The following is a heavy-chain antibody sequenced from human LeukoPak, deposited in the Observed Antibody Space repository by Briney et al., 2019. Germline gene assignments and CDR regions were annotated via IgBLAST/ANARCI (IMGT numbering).Heavy chain of an antibody. CDR1: GGSFSSYY. CDR3: ARSYCSGGSCYSGWFDP. D-gene: IGHD2-15*01. J-gene: IGHJ5*02. CDR2: IYYSGST. V-gene: IGHV4-59*08. Sequence: SETLSLTCAVYGGSFSSYYWSWIRQPPGKGLEWIGYIYYSGSTNYNPSLKSRVTISVDTSKNQFSLKLSSVTAADTAVYYCARSYCSGGSCYSGWFDPWGQGTLVTVSS.